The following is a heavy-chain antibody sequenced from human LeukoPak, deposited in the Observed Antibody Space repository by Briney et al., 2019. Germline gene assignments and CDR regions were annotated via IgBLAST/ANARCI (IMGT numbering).Heavy chain of an antibody. CDR2: IHKDGLHT. V-gene: IGHV3-74*01. CDR3: ARESEAAGTYYLDH. J-gene: IGHJ4*02. Sequence: GGSMRLSCAASGFTFNEFWMHWVRQVPGKGLMWVSRIHKDGLHTWYADSMKGRFTISRDNAENTVYLHLNSLRVEDTAVYYCARESEAAGTYYLDHWGQGNLVTVSS. D-gene: IGHD6-25*01. CDR1: GFTFNEFW.